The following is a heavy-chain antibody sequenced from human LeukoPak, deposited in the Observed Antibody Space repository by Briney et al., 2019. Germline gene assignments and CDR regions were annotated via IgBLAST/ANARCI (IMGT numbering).Heavy chain of an antibody. J-gene: IGHJ4*02. CDR2: ISYDGSNK. V-gene: IGHV3-30-3*01. Sequence: GGSLRLSCAASGFTFSSYAMSWVRQAPGKGLEWVAVISYDGSNKYYADSVKGRFTISRDNSKNTLYLQMNSLRAEDTAVYYCARVRGAEMATIYGLVDYWGQGTLVTVSS. CDR3: ARVRGAEMATIYGLVDY. CDR1: GFTFSSYA. D-gene: IGHD5-24*01.